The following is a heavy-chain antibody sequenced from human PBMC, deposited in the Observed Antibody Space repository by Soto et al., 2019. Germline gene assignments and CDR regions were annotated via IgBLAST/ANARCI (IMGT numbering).Heavy chain of an antibody. Sequence: GESLKISCAASGFTFSSYAMSWVRQAPGKGLEWVSAISGSGGSTYYADSVKGRFTISRDNSKNTLYLQMNSLRAEDTAVYYCAKGGLRFLEWYYYYYMDVWGKGTTVTVSS. D-gene: IGHD3-3*01. V-gene: IGHV3-23*01. CDR3: AKGGLRFLEWYYYYYMDV. CDR1: GFTFSSYA. J-gene: IGHJ6*03. CDR2: ISGSGGST.